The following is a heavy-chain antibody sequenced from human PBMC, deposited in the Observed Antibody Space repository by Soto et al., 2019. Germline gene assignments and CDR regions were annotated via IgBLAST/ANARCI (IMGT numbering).Heavy chain of an antibody. CDR1: GGSVSSGSYY. CDR3: ARGLPEYYYDSSGYLLPWFDP. Sequence: SETLSLTCTVSGGSVSSGSYYWSWIRQPPGKGLEWIGYIYYSGSTNYNPSLKSRVTISVDTSKNQFSLKLSSVTAADTAVYYCARGLPEYYYDSSGYLLPWFDPWGQGTLVTVS. J-gene: IGHJ5*02. CDR2: IYYSGST. V-gene: IGHV4-61*01. D-gene: IGHD3-22*01.